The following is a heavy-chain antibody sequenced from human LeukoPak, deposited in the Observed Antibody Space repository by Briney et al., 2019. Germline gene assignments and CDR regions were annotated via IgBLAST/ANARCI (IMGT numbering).Heavy chain of an antibody. CDR1: GFTFSSYA. J-gene: IGHJ4*02. Sequence: GGSLRLSCAASGFTFSSYAMSWVRQAPGKGLEWVAIIWYDGSKKYYADSVKGRFTISKDDSKDTVYLQMNSLRAEDTAVYYCAKDRQVGTFDYWGQGTLVTVSS. CDR3: AKDRQVGTFDY. CDR2: IWYDGSKK. D-gene: IGHD1-26*01. V-gene: IGHV3-33*06.